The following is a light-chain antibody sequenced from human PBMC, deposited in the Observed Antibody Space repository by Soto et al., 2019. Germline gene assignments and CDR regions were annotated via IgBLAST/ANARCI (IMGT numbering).Light chain of an antibody. V-gene: IGLV3-21*02. CDR3: QVWDSSSDHPGV. Sequence: SYELTQPPSVSVAPGQTARITCGGNNIGSKSVHWYQQKPGQAPVLVVYDDSARPSGIPERFSGSNSGNTATLTISRVEAGDEDDYYCQVWDSSSDHPGVFGTGTKLTVL. CDR2: DDS. J-gene: IGLJ1*01. CDR1: NIGSKS.